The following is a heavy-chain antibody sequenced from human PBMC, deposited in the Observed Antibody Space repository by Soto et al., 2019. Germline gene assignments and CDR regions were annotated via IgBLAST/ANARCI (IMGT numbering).Heavy chain of an antibody. Sequence: EVQPVESGGGSVQPGGSLRLSCAASGFTFSTFSMNWVRQAPGRGLEWISYISGGGRPISYADSVKGRFTISRDNAKNSLYLQMDSLTDEDTAVYYCARDLGWAFDSWGQGTLVTVSS. D-gene: IGHD6-19*01. J-gene: IGHJ4*02. CDR2: ISGGGRPI. V-gene: IGHV3-48*02. CDR1: GFTFSTFS. CDR3: ARDLGWAFDS.